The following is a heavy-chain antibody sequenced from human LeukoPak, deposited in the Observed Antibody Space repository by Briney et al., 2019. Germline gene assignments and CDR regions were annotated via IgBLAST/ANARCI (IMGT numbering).Heavy chain of an antibody. Sequence: PSETLSLTCTVSGGSISSYYWSWIRQPPGKRLEWIGYIYYSGSTNYNPSLKSRVTISVDTSKNQFSLKLSSVTAADTAVYYCARGLKGLYYVDHVDNWGQGTLVTVSS. CDR3: ARGLKGLYYVDHVDN. J-gene: IGHJ4*02. CDR2: IYYSGST. V-gene: IGHV4-59*01. D-gene: IGHD4-17*01. CDR1: GGSISSYY.